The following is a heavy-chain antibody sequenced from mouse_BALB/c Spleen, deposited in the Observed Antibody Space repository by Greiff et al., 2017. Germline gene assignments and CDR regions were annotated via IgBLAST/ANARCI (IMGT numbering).Heavy chain of an antibody. CDR2: ISSGGSYT. V-gene: IGHV5-9-4*01. CDR3: ARRGGYDGGNAMDY. J-gene: IGHJ4*01. CDR1: GFTFSSYA. Sequence: EVQLVESGGGLVKPGGSPKLSCAASGFTFSSYAMSWVRQSPEKRLEWVAEISSGGSYTYYPDTVTGRFTISRDNAKNTLYLEMSSLRSEDTAMYYCARRGGYDGGNAMDYWGQGTSVTVSS. D-gene: IGHD2-14*01.